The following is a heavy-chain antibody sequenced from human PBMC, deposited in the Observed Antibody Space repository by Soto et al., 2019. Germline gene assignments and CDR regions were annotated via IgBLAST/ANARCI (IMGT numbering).Heavy chain of an antibody. CDR3: AKDLYSYGSPLAVDY. J-gene: IGHJ4*02. D-gene: IGHD5-18*01. CDR1: GFPFSPFW. CDR2: ISSNGGSI. Sequence: PGGSLRLSCVASGFPFSPFWMSWVRQAPGKGLVWVSAISSNGGSIHYADSVKGRFTISRDNSKNTLYLQMNSLRAEDTAVYYCAKDLYSYGSPLAVDYWGQGTLVTVSS. V-gene: IGHV3-23*01.